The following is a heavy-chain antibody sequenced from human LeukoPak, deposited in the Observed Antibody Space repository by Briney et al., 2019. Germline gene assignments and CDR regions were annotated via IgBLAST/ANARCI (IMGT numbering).Heavy chain of an antibody. Sequence: SETLSLTCAVYGGSFSGYYWSWIRQPPGKGLEWIGEINHSGSTNYNPSLKSRVTISVDTSKNQFSLKLSSVTAADTAVYYCASGGYSLRSYYFDYWGQGTLVTVSS. CDR3: ASGGYSLRSYYFDY. V-gene: IGHV4-34*01. J-gene: IGHJ4*02. D-gene: IGHD5-18*01. CDR1: GGSFSGYY. CDR2: INHSGST.